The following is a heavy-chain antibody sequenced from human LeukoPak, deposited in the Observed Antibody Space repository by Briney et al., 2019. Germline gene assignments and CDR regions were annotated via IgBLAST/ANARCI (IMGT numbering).Heavy chain of an antibody. J-gene: IGHJ2*01. CDR1: GGSISGHS. D-gene: IGHD5-18*01. CDR2: IFDSGTS. V-gene: IGHV4-4*08. Sequence: PSETLSLTCSVSGGSISGHSWGWIRQPPGKGLECIGYIFDSGTSNHNPALKSRVPTPVDTSQNQFALTLTSVPAADTAVYYCARRVQLWSYWHFDLWGRGTMVTVSS. CDR3: ARRVQLWSYWHFDL.